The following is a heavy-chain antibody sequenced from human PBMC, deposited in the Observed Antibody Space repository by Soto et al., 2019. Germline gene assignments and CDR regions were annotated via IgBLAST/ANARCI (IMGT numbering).Heavy chain of an antibody. CDR2: IRSDGSYT. J-gene: IGHJ4*02. D-gene: IGHD6-13*01. CDR1: GFTFSDYY. V-gene: IGHV3-11*06. Sequence: GGSLRLSCAASGFTFSDYYMSWIRQAPGKGLEGVAVIRSDGSYTNYADSVKGRFTISRDNAKNSLYLQMNSLRAEDTAVYYCARDLAAAGNPHFDYWGQGT. CDR3: ARDLAAAGNPHFDY.